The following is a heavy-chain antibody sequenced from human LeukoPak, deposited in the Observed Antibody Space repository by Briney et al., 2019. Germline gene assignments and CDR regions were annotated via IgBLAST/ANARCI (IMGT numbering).Heavy chain of an antibody. V-gene: IGHV1-2*02. CDR2: INSNTGVT. J-gene: IGHJ5*02. CDR1: GYTFTDYY. D-gene: IGHD2-21*02. Sequence: ASVKVSCKASGYTFTDYYIHWVRQAPGQGLEWMGWINSNTGVTKDAQKFQGRIILTRDTSINTVYMDLSSLRSDDTAVYFCARNVWTVATSGGGDFGPWGQGTLVTVSS. CDR3: ARNVWTVATSGGGDFGP.